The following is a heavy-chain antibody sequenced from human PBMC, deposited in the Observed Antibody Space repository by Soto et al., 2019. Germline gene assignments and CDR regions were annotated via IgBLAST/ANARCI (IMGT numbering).Heavy chain of an antibody. Sequence: PGGSLRLSCAASGFTLSNYAMNWVRQAPGKGLEWVSAISGSGGSTYYADSVKGRFTISRDNSKNTLYLQMNSLRAEDTAVYYCAKDRMITFGGVIDQATFDYWGQATLVTVSS. D-gene: IGHD3-16*02. V-gene: IGHV3-23*01. CDR3: AKDRMITFGGVIDQATFDY. J-gene: IGHJ4*02. CDR1: GFTLSNYA. CDR2: ISGSGGST.